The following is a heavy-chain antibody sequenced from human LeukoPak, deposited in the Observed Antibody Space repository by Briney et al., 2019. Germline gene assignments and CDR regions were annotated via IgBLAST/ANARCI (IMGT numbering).Heavy chain of an antibody. CDR2: IHYSGTT. D-gene: IGHD6-19*01. Sequence: SETLSLTCIVSGASIRSYYWTWIRQPPGKGLEWIGYIHYSGTTNYNPSLKSRVTMSIDTSRNQFSLQVTSVTAADTAVYYCARVRQPWLVSGGVYFDYWGQGTLVTVSS. V-gene: IGHV4-59*01. CDR1: GASIRSYY. J-gene: IGHJ4*02. CDR3: ARVRQPWLVSGGVYFDY.